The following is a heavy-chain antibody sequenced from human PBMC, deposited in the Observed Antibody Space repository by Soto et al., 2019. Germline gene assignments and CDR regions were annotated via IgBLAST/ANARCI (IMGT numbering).Heavy chain of an antibody. D-gene: IGHD4-17*01. V-gene: IGHV4-59*01. Sequence: QVQLQESGPGLVKPSETLSLTCTVSGGSISSYYWSWIRQPPGKGLEWIGYIYYSGSTNYNPSLKSRVTISVDTAKNQFSLKLSSVTAADTAVYYCARVLDYGDYEGSFVPDYWGQGTLVTVSS. CDR3: ARVLDYGDYEGSFVPDY. CDR2: IYYSGST. J-gene: IGHJ4*02. CDR1: GGSISSYY.